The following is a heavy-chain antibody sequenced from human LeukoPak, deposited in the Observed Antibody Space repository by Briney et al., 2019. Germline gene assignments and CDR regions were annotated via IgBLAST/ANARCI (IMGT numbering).Heavy chain of an antibody. CDR2: INAGNGNT. Sequence: GASVKVSCKASGYTFTSYAMHWVRQAPGQRLEWMGWINAGNGNTKYSQKFQGRVTITRDTSASTAYMELSSLRSEDTAVYYCARFGELLGDAFDIWGQGTMVTVSS. J-gene: IGHJ3*02. D-gene: IGHD3-10*01. CDR1: GYTFTSYA. CDR3: ARFGELLGDAFDI. V-gene: IGHV1-3*01.